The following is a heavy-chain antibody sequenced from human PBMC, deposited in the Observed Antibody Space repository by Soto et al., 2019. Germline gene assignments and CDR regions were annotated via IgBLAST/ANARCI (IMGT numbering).Heavy chain of an antibody. J-gene: IGHJ4*02. V-gene: IGHV3-23*01. CDR3: ANSGGFYGSVPTRY. CDR2: ISGSGGTT. D-gene: IGHD3-10*01. CDR1: GFTFSTYA. Sequence: GGSLRLSCAASGFTFSTYAMSWVRQAPGRGLEWVSAISGSGGTTYYADSVKGRFTISRDNSRNTLYLQLNGLRAEDTAIYYCANSGGFYGSVPTRYWGQGTLVTVSS.